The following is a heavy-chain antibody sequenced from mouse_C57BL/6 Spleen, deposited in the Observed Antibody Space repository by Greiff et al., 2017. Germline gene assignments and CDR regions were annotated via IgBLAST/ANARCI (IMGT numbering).Heavy chain of an antibody. V-gene: IGHV1-4*01. CDR1: GYTFTSYT. J-gene: IGHJ3*01. CDR2: INPSRGYN. D-gene: IGHD3-2*02. CDR3: SRSTAQATECAY. Sequence: QVQLQQSGAELARPGASVKMSCKASGYTFTSYTMHWVKQRPGQGLEWIGYINPSRGYNKYNQKFKGKATLTADKSSSTAYMQLRSLTSEDSAVYYCSRSTAQATECAYWGQGTLVTVSA.